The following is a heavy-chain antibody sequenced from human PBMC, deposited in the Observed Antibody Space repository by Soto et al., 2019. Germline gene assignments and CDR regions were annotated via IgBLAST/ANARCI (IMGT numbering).Heavy chain of an antibody. Sequence: GGSLRLSCPASGFTVSSNYMSWVRQAPGKGLEWVSVIYSGGRTYYADSVQGRFTISRDTSKNILFLQISSLRAAVTFSYFCAGPSYSGSYDYLDYWGKGTLVTVSS. V-gene: IGHV3-53*01. CDR1: GFTVSSNY. J-gene: IGHJ4*02. CDR2: IYSGGRT. D-gene: IGHD1-26*01. CDR3: AGPSYSGSYDYLDY.